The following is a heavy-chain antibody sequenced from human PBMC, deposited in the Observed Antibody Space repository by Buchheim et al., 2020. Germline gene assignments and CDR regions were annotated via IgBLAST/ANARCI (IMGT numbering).Heavy chain of an antibody. V-gene: IGHV2-5*02. J-gene: IGHJ4*02. CDR1: GFSLSTSGVG. CDR2: IYWDDDK. D-gene: IGHD6-19*01. Sequence: QITLKESGPTLVKPTQTLTLTCTFSGFSLSTSGVGVGWIRPPPGKALEWPALIYWDDDKRYSPSLKSRLTITKDTSNTQVVLTMTNMDPVDTATYYCAHRLVAVADYYFDYWGQGTL. CDR3: AHRLVAVADYYFDY.